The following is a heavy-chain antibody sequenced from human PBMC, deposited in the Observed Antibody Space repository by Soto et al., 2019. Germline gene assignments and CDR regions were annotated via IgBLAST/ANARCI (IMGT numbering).Heavy chain of an antibody. CDR1: GFTFSSYW. Sequence: GGSLRLSCAASGFTFSSYWMHWVRQAPGKGLVWVSRINSDGSSTSYADSVKGRFTISRDNAKNTLYLQMNSLRAEDTAVYYCARESRIAAAGDGGYFDLWGRGTLVTVSS. CDR2: INSDGSST. J-gene: IGHJ2*01. V-gene: IGHV3-74*01. D-gene: IGHD6-13*01. CDR3: ARESRIAAAGDGGYFDL.